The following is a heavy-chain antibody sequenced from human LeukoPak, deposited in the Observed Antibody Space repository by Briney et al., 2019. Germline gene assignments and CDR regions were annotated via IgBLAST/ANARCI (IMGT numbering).Heavy chain of an antibody. CDR2: INHSGST. Sequence: SETLSLTCAVYGGSFSGYYWSWIRQPPGKGLEWIGEINHSGSTNYNPSLKSRVTISVDTSKNQFSLKLSSVTAADTAVYYCARVNLAVAGTWDAFDIWGQGTMVTVSS. D-gene: IGHD6-19*01. CDR3: ARVNLAVAGTWDAFDI. CDR1: GGSFSGYY. J-gene: IGHJ3*02. V-gene: IGHV4-34*01.